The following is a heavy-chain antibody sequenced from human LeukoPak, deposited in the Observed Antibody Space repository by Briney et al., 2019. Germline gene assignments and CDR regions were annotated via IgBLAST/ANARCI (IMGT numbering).Heavy chain of an antibody. CDR3: VIRSDSSGYSSN. D-gene: IGHD3-22*01. J-gene: IGHJ4*02. CDR2: ITSNGGGT. CDR1: GFTVSSNY. Sequence: GGSLRLSCAASGFTVSSNYMSWVRQAPGKGLEYVSAITSNGGGTYYADSVKGRFTISRDNSKNTLYLQMSSLGAEDTAVYYCVIRSDSSGYSSNWGQGTLVTVSS. V-gene: IGHV3-64D*09.